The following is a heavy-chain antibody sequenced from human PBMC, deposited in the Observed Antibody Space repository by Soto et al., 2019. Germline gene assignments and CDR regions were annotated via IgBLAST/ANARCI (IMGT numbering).Heavy chain of an antibody. Sequence: GSLRLSCAASGFTFSNAWMNWVRQAPGKGLEWVGRIKSKTDGGTTDYAAPVKGRFTISRDDSKNTLYLQMNSLKTEDTAVYYCTTLYSSSWYPFGVYYGMDVWGQGTTVTSP. CDR2: IKSKTDGGTT. D-gene: IGHD6-13*01. CDR3: TTLYSSSWYPFGVYYGMDV. CDR1: GFTFSNAW. V-gene: IGHV3-15*07. J-gene: IGHJ6*02.